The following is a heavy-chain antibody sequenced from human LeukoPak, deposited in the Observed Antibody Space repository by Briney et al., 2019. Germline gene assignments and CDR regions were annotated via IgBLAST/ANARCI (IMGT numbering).Heavy chain of an antibody. D-gene: IGHD3-3*01. Sequence: PSETVSLTCTVSGGSISSYYWSWIRQPAGKGLEWIGRIYTSGSTNYNPSLKSRVTMSVDTSKNQFSLKLSSVTAADTAVYYCARSTIFGVVITFDYWSQGTLVTVSS. CDR3: ARSTIFGVVITFDY. J-gene: IGHJ4*02. V-gene: IGHV4-4*07. CDR2: IYTSGST. CDR1: GGSISSYY.